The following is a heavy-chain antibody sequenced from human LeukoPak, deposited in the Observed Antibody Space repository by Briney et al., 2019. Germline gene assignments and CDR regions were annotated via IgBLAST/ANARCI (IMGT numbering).Heavy chain of an antibody. D-gene: IGHD3-3*01. CDR3: ARDRLRFLEYYGMDV. J-gene: IGHJ6*02. CDR1: GFTFSSYG. CDR2: IWYDGSNK. Sequence: GGSLRLSCAASGFTFSSYGMHWVRQAPGKGLEWVAVIWYDGSNKYYADSVKGRFTISRDNSKNTLYRQMNSLRAEDTAVYYCARDRLRFLEYYGMDVWGQGTTVTVSS. V-gene: IGHV3-33*01.